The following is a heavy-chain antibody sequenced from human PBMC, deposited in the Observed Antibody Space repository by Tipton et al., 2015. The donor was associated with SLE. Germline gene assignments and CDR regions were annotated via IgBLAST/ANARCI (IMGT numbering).Heavy chain of an antibody. CDR1: GVSISTYY. Sequence: TLSLTCTVSGVSISTYYWSWIRQPPGKGLEWIGYSYYSGSTSCNPSLQSRVTISVDTSKNQFSLKLSSVTAADTAVYYCARDVSSGWYFDLWGRGTLVTVSS. CDR3: ARDVSSGWYFDL. D-gene: IGHD6-19*01. V-gene: IGHV4-59*01. CDR2: SYYSGST. J-gene: IGHJ2*01.